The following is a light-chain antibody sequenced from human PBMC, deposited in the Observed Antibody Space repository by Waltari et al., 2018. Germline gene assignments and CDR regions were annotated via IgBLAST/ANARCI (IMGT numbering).Light chain of an antibody. V-gene: IGKV1-5*03. J-gene: IGKJ1*01. Sequence: DIQMTQSPAALSASVGDRVTITCRASQSISTWLAWYQQKPGKAPKLLLYKASSVQSGVQSRFSGSGSETEFTLTITSLHPDDFATYYCQHYNSYPWTFGQGTKVEIK. CDR1: QSISTW. CDR2: KAS. CDR3: QHYNSYPWT.